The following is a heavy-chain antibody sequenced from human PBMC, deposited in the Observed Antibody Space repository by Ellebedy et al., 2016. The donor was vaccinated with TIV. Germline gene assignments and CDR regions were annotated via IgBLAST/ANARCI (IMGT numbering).Heavy chain of an antibody. CDR2: FSKIGRT. CDR3: ARLVTSWDPNWIDP. D-gene: IGHD6-6*01. J-gene: IGHJ5*02. CDR1: GASISSYS. Sequence: MPSETLSLTCTVLGASISSYSWTWIRQPPGKGLEWIADFSKIGRTNFNASLQSRVTISEHLSNNQFSLMLRSVTAADTAVYYCARLVTSWDPNWIDPWGQGIPVTVSS. V-gene: IGHV4-59*01.